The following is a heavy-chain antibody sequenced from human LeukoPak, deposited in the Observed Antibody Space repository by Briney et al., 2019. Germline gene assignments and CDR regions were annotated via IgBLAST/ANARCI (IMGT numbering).Heavy chain of an antibody. CDR2: IYYSGST. Sequence: SETLSLTCTVSGGSISSYYWSWIRQPPGKRLEWIGYIYYSGSTNYNPSLKSRVTISVDTSKNQFSLKLSSVTAAGTAVYYCARVFSTGVMVDYWGQGTLVTVSS. CDR1: GGSISSYY. D-gene: IGHD3-16*01. J-gene: IGHJ4*02. CDR3: ARVFSTGVMVDY. V-gene: IGHV4-59*01.